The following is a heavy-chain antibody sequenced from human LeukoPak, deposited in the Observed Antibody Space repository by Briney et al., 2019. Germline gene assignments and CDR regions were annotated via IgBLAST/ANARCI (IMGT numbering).Heavy chain of an antibody. D-gene: IGHD1-26*01. V-gene: IGHV4-34*01. CDR3: ARHKKGSSVFDY. Sequence: PSETLSLTCAVYGGSFSGYYWSWIRQPPGKGLEWIGEINHSGSTNYNPSLKSRVTISVDTSKNQFSLKLSSVTAADTAVYYCARHKKGSSVFDYWGQGTLVTVSS. CDR2: INHSGST. CDR1: GGSFSGYY. J-gene: IGHJ4*02.